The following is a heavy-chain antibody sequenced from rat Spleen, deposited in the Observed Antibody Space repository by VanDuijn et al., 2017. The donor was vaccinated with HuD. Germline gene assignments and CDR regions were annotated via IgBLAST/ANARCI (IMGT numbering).Heavy chain of an antibody. CDR3: STRDGGYPH. J-gene: IGHJ2*01. CDR2: ISSDGSST. Sequence: EVKLVESGGGLVQPGRSLKLSCAASGFTFSDYYMAWVRQAPTKGLEWVATISSDGSSTFYRDSVKGRFTISRDNAKSSLYLQMDSLRSGDTATYYCSTRDGGYPHWGQGVMVTVSS. D-gene: IGHD1-11*01. V-gene: IGHV5-29*01. CDR1: GFTFSDYY.